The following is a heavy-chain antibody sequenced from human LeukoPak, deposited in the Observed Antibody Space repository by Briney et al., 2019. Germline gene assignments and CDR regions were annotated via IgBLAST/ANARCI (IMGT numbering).Heavy chain of an antibody. D-gene: IGHD4-23*01. Sequence: ASVKVSCKASGYTFTAYYIHWVRQAPGQGLEWMGYINPNSGGTNYALKFRGRVTMTRDTSISTASMELSRLISDDTAVYYCARPQDHGGNVENFNIWGQGTMVTVSS. CDR3: ARPQDHGGNVENFNI. CDR2: INPNSGGT. CDR1: GYTFTAYY. V-gene: IGHV1-2*02. J-gene: IGHJ3*02.